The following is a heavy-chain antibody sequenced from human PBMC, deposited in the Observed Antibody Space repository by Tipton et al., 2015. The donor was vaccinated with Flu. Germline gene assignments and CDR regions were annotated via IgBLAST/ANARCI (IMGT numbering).Heavy chain of an antibody. CDR3: ARDDSRDGYKYDAFDI. J-gene: IGHJ3*02. D-gene: IGHD5-24*01. CDR1: GYTFTSYD. Sequence: QLVQSGAEVKKPGASVKVSCKASGYTFTSYDINWVRQATGQGLEWMGGIIPIFGTANYAQKFQGRVTITADKSTSTAYMELSSLRSEDTAVYYCARDDSRDGYKYDAFDIWGQGTMVTVSS. CDR2: IIPIFGTA. V-gene: IGHV1-69*06.